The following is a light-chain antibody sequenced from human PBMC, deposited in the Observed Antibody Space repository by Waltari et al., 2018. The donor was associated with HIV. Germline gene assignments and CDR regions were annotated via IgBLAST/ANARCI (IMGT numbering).Light chain of an antibody. CDR2: CKN. V-gene: IGLV3-19*01. Sequence: STELTQDPAVSVALGQTVRITCQGDSVRSYYARWYQQKPGHAPALVIYCKNNRPSGIPDRFSGSTSGNTASLTITGAQAEDEADYYCNSRDNSSKHYVFGSGTKVTVL. J-gene: IGLJ1*01. CDR3: NSRDNSSKHYV. CDR1: SVRSYY.